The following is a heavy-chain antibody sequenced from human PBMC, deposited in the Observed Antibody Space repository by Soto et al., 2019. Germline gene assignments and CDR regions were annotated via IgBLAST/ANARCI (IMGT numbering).Heavy chain of an antibody. Sequence: QVQLEESGGGVVQPGRSLRLSCAASGFTFSSYAMHWVRQAPGKGLEWVAVISYDGNNKYYADSVKGRFTMSRDNSKNTLYLQMNTLRXEDTAVYYCVRDKYGVTSAYGMDVWGQGTTVTVSS. CDR1: GFTFSSYA. J-gene: IGHJ6*02. V-gene: IGHV3-30-3*01. D-gene: IGHD2-21*02. CDR2: ISYDGNNK. CDR3: VRDKYGVTSAYGMDV.